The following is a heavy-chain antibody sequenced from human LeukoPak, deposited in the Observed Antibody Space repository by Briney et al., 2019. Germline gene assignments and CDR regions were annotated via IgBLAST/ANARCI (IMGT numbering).Heavy chain of an antibody. V-gene: IGHV4-34*01. CDR1: GGSFSGYY. CDR3: ARSYGSGSYRLDY. J-gene: IGHJ4*02. Sequence: SETLSLTCAVYGGSFSGYYWSWTRQPPGKGLEWIGEINHSGSTNYNPSLKSRVTISVDTSKNQFSLKLSSVTAADTAVYYCARSYGSGSYRLDYWGQGTLVTVSS. D-gene: IGHD3-10*01. CDR2: INHSGST.